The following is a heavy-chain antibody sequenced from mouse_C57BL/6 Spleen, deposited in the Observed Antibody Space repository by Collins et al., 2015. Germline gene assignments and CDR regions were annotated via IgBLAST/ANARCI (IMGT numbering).Heavy chain of an antibody. CDR1: GFTFTDYY. J-gene: IGHJ2*01. CDR2: IRNKANGYTT. V-gene: IGHV7-3*02. D-gene: IGHD2-14*01. Sequence: EVKLVESGGGLVQPGGSLRLSCATSGFTFTDYYMSWVRQPPGKALEWLGFIRNKANGYTTEYSASVKGRFTISRDNSQSILYLQMNTLRAEDSATYYCARDGGNFDYWGQGTTLTVSS. CDR3: ARDGGNFDY.